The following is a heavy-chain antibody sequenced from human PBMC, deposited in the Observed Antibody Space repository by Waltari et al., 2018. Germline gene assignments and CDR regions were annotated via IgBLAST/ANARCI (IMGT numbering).Heavy chain of an antibody. Sequence: QVQLQESGPGLVKPSETLSLTCTVSGGSISSHYWSWIRQPPGKGLEWIGYVYYSGSTNYNPSPKRRVAISVDTSKNQFSLKLSSVTAADTAVYYCARKGRVEPRSFDYWGQGTLVTVSS. J-gene: IGHJ4*02. CDR2: VYYSGST. V-gene: IGHV4-59*11. CDR1: GGSISSHY. D-gene: IGHD1-1*01. CDR3: ARKGRVEPRSFDY.